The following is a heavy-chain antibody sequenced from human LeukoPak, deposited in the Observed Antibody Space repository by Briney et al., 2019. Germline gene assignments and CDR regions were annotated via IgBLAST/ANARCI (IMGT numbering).Heavy chain of an antibody. CDR1: GGSFSGYC. CDR3: ARSRLVRGGPGY. CDR2: INHSGST. J-gene: IGHJ4*02. Sequence: SETLSLTCAVYGGSFSGYCWSWIRQPPGKGLEWIGEINHSGSTNYNPSLKSRVTISVDTSKNQFSLKLSSVTAADTAVYYCARSRLVRGGPGYWGQGTLVTVSS. D-gene: IGHD3-10*01. V-gene: IGHV4-34*01.